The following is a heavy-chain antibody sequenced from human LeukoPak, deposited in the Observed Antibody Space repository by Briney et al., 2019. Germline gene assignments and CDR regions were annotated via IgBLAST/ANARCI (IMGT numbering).Heavy chain of an antibody. CDR1: GFTFDDYA. CDR3: AKAAPGSYYGSGSYYLGNWFDP. J-gene: IGHJ5*02. CDR2: ISWNSGSI. V-gene: IGHV3-9*01. D-gene: IGHD3-10*01. Sequence: GGSLRLSCAASGFTFDDYAMHWVRQAPGKGLEWVSGISWNSGSIGYADSVKGRFTISRDNAKNSLYLQMNSLRAEDTALYYCAKAAPGSYYGSGSYYLGNWFDPWGQGTLVTVSS.